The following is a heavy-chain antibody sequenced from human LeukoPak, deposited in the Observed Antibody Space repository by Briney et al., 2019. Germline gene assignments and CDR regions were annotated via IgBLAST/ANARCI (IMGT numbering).Heavy chain of an antibody. CDR1: GFNFNIYW. J-gene: IGHJ5*02. V-gene: IGHV3-7*03. Sequence: PGGSLRLSCAASGFNFNIYWMTWVRRAPGKGLEWVANIKHDGSEMNYVDSVKGRFTVSRDNAKNSVYLQMNSLRAEDTAVYYCAKGARDPWGQGTLVTVSS. CDR3: AKGARDP. D-gene: IGHD6-6*01. CDR2: IKHDGSEM.